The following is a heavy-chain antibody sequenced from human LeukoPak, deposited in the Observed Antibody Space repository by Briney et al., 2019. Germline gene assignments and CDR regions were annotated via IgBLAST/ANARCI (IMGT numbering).Heavy chain of an antibody. V-gene: IGHV3-7*01. D-gene: IGHD5-18*01. CDR2: IKKDGGEE. CDR3: VRDRGYSSFDY. J-gene: IGHJ4*02. Sequence: PGGSLRLSCAAYGFPFSNYWMNWIRQAPGKGLEWVAGIKKDGGEEYYVDFVKGRFTISRDNAKNSLFLQMNSLRVDDTAVYYCVRDRGYSSFDYWGQGTLVTVSS. CDR1: GFPFSNYW.